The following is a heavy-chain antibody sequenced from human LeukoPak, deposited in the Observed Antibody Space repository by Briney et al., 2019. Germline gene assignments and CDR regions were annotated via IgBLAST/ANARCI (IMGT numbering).Heavy chain of an antibody. CDR1: GFTFSDYY. Sequence: GGSLRLSRTASGFTFSDYYLSWIRQAPGKGLEGVSYISSSCSTIYYADSVRGRFTISRDNAKNSLYLQMNSLRAEDTAVYYCARFTELDTDHYYYYGMDVWGQGTTVTVSS. CDR2: ISSSCSTI. D-gene: IGHD1-1*01. V-gene: IGHV3-11*01. J-gene: IGHJ6*02. CDR3: ARFTELDTDHYYYYGMDV.